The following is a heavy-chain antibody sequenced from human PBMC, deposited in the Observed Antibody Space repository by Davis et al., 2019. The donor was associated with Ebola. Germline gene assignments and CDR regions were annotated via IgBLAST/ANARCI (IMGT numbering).Heavy chain of an antibody. Sequence: SETLSPTCTVPGGPISSYYWSWIRQPPGKGLEWIGYIHYSGTTSNNPSLRSRVATSVDMSKNQVSLRLGPVTAADTAIYYCTTHYSNGWFDPWGQGTLVTVSS. CDR2: IHYSGTT. CDR3: TTHYSNGWFDP. D-gene: IGHD4-11*01. J-gene: IGHJ5*02. V-gene: IGHV4-59*01. CDR1: GGPISSYY.